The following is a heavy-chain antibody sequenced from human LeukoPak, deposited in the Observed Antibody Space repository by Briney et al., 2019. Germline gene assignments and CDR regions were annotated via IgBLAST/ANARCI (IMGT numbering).Heavy chain of an antibody. CDR3: ARPSALGIAVAGSFDY. J-gene: IGHJ4*02. D-gene: IGHD6-19*01. CDR1: GFTFSSYG. CDR2: IWYDGSNK. Sequence: GRSLRLSCAASGFTFSSYGMHWVRQAPGKGLEWVAVIWYDGSNKYYADSVKGRFTISRDNSKNTLYLQMNSLRAEDTAVYYCARPSALGIAVAGSFDYWGQGTLVTVSS. V-gene: IGHV3-33*01.